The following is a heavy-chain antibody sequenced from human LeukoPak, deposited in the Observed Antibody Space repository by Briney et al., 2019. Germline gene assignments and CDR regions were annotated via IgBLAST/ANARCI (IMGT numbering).Heavy chain of an antibody. CDR3: ARHRKADTATDY. D-gene: IGHD5-18*01. CDR2: MSHTGAT. CDR1: GGSFSGYY. Sequence: SETLSLTCAVFGGSFSGYYWSWIRQSPEKGLEWIGEMSHTGATNYNPSLKSRVTISQDTSKNQFSLKLSSLTAADTSIYYCARHRKADTATDYWGQGTLVAVSS. V-gene: IGHV4-34*01. J-gene: IGHJ4*02.